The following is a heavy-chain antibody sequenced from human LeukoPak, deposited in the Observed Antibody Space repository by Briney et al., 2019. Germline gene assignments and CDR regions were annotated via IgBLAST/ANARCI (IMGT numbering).Heavy chain of an antibody. D-gene: IGHD1-26*01. Sequence: GGSLTLSCAASGFTFSSYWMTWVRQTPGKGLEWVANIRQDGSEKYYWDSVKGRFTISRDNAKNSVYLQMNSLRAEDTAVYYCTRDTGGSGSYPDYWGQGTLVTVSS. CDR2: IRQDGSEK. J-gene: IGHJ4*02. CDR1: GFTFSSYW. V-gene: IGHV3-7*01. CDR3: TRDTGGSGSYPDY.